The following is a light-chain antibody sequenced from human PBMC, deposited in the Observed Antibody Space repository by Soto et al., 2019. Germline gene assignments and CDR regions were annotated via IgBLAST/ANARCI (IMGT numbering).Light chain of an antibody. Sequence: EIVITQSPATLSVSLGESATLSCRASLSVSRNLAWYLQKPGQAPRLLIYDASTRATDIAARFSGSGSGTEFTLTISSLQSEDFAVYYCQQYNNWPPWTFGQGTKVEIK. CDR1: LSVSRN. J-gene: IGKJ1*01. V-gene: IGKV3-15*01. CDR2: DAS. CDR3: QQYNNWPPWT.